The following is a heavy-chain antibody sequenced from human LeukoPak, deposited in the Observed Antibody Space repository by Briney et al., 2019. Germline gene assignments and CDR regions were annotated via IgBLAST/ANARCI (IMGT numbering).Heavy chain of an antibody. CDR1: GYSFTSYW. J-gene: IGHJ3*02. D-gene: IGHD6-13*01. V-gene: IGHV5-10-1*01. Sequence: GESLKISCKGSGYSFTSYWIGWVRQMPGKGLEWMGRIDPSDSYTYYSPSFQGHVTISADKSISTAHLQWSSLKASDTAMYYCARHSGPLEALDIWGQGTMVTDSS. CDR2: IDPSDSYT. CDR3: ARHSGPLEALDI.